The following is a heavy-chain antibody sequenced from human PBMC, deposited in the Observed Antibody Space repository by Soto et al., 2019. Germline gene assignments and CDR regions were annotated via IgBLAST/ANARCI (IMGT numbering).Heavy chain of an antibody. CDR1: GYSFTNYW. CDR3: APLGVLERASSHP. D-gene: IGHD1-1*01. CDR2: IYPGDSDT. V-gene: IGHV5-51*01. J-gene: IGHJ5*02. Sequence: PXESLTNSCKGSGYSFTNYWLGWVRQTPGEGLEWMGIIYPGDSDTRYSPSFEGHVTFSVDKSITTAYLQWNSLRASDTAIYYCAPLGVLERASSHPWGQGTLVTVPS.